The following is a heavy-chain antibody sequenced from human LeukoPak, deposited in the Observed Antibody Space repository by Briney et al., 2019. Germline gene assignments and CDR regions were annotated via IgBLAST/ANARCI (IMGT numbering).Heavy chain of an antibody. Sequence: ASVKVSCKASGYTFTGYYLHWVRQAPGQGLEWVGWINPSSGDTNYAQKFQGRITLTLDTSLTTAYMELSSLRSDDTAVYYCAXXXPLYTGAYLAYWGQGTLVTVSS. CDR3: AXXXPLYTGAYLAY. V-gene: IGHV1-2*02. CDR1: GYTFTGYY. J-gene: IGHJ4*02. CDR2: INPSSGDT. D-gene: IGHD1-26*01.